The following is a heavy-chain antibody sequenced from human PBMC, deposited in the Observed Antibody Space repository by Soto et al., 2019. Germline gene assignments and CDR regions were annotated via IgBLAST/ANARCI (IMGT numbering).Heavy chain of an antibody. J-gene: IGHJ4*02. CDR1: GFTFSSYG. D-gene: IGHD5-18*01. Sequence: PGGSLRLSCAASGFTFSSYGMHWVRQAPGKGLEWVAVIWFDGNNKYYADSVKGRFTISRDNSKNTLYLQMNSLRAEDTAVYYCARGRIELWKYYFDYSGQGPLVTVSS. CDR3: ARGRIELWKYYFDY. V-gene: IGHV3-33*01. CDR2: IWFDGNNK.